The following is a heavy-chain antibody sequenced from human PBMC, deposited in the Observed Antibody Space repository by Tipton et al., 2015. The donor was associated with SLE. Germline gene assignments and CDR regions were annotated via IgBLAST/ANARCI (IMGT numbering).Heavy chain of an antibody. J-gene: IGHJ3*02. V-gene: IGHV4-34*09. Sequence: TLSLTCAVYGGSFSGYYWSWIRQPPGKGLEWIGEINHSGSTNYNPSLKSRVTISVDTSKNQFSLKLSSVTAADTAVYYCARDRGTGTDAFDIWGQGTMVTASS. CDR2: INHSGST. CDR3: ARDRGTGTDAFDI. CDR1: GGSFSGYY. D-gene: IGHD1/OR15-1a*01.